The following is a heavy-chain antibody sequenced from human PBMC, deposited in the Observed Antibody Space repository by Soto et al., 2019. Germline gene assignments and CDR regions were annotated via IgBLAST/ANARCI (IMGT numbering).Heavy chain of an antibody. Sequence: PGGSLRPSCAASGFTFSLYSMIWVRQAPGKGLEWVSSISSSSSYIYYAHSMRGRFTLSRDNAQNSLYLPMNSLRVDETAVYYCVRARATDSRPDYWGQGTLVTVSS. V-gene: IGHV3-21*01. CDR3: VRARATDSRPDY. J-gene: IGHJ4*02. D-gene: IGHD3-22*01. CDR1: GFTFSLYS. CDR2: ISSSSSYI.